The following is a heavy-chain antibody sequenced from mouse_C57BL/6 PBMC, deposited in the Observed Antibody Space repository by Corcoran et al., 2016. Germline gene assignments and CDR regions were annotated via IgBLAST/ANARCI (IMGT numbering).Heavy chain of an antibody. CDR1: GYTFTDYY. J-gene: IGHJ2*01. V-gene: IGHV1-76*01. CDR3: ARFAPYYSNYLDY. CDR2: IYPGSGNT. D-gene: IGHD2-5*01. Sequence: QVQLKQSGAELVRPGASVKLSCKASGYTFTDYYINWVKQRPGQGLEWIARIYPGSGNTYYNEKFKGKATLTAEKSSSTAYMQLSSLTSEDSAVYFCARFAPYYSNYLDYWGQGTTLTVSS.